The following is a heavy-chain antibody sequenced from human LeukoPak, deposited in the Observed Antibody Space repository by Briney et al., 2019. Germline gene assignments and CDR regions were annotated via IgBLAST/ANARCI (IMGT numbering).Heavy chain of an antibody. CDR1: GFTFGDYA. Sequence: GWSLRLSCTASGFTFGDYAMSWVRQAAGKGLEWVGFIRSKAYGGTTEYAASVNGRFTISRDDSKSIAYLQMNSLKTEDTAVYYCTRGLLRYFDWLLLALDYWGQGTLVTVSS. V-gene: IGHV3-49*04. CDR2: IRSKAYGGTT. J-gene: IGHJ4*02. CDR3: TRGLLRYFDWLLLALDY. D-gene: IGHD3-9*01.